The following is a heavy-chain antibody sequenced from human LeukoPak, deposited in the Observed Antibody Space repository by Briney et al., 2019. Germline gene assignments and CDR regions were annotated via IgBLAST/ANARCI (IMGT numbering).Heavy chain of an antibody. CDR2: IYTSGST. V-gene: IGHV4-4*07. D-gene: IGHD6-6*01. Sequence: SETLSLTCTVSGGSISSYYWSWIRQPAGKGLEWIGRIYTSGSTNYNPSLKSRVTMSVDTSKNQFSLKLGSVTAADTAVYYCARDRGKGVAARLTYNWFDPWGQGTLVTVSS. CDR1: GGSISSYY. CDR3: ARDRGKGVAARLTYNWFDP. J-gene: IGHJ5*02.